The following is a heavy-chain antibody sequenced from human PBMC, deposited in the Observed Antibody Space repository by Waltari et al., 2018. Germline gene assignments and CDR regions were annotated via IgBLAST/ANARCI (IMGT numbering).Heavy chain of an antibody. CDR1: GYSISSGYY. D-gene: IGHD4-17*01. J-gene: IGHJ4*02. CDR3: AVRPDDYGDYKDY. CDR2: SYHSGST. Sequence: QVQLQESGPGLVKPSETLSLTCAVSGYSISSGYYWGWIRQPPGKGLEWIGSSYHSGSTYYNPSLKSRVTISVDTSKNQFSLKLSSVTAADTAVYYCAVRPDDYGDYKDYWGQGTLVTVSS. V-gene: IGHV4-38-2*01.